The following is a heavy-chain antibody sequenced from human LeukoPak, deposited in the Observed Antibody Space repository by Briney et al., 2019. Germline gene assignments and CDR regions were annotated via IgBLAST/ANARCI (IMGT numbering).Heavy chain of an antibody. CDR3: ARGKYYYDSI. CDR2: ILYSGST. Sequence: PSETLSLTCAVYGGSFSGSYWSWIRQPPGKGLEWIGYILYSGSTNYNPSLKSRVTISVDTSKNQISLKLTSVTAADTAVYYCARGKYYYDSIWGQGTLVTVSS. V-gene: IGHV4-59*01. J-gene: IGHJ4*02. D-gene: IGHD3-22*01. CDR1: GGSFSGSY.